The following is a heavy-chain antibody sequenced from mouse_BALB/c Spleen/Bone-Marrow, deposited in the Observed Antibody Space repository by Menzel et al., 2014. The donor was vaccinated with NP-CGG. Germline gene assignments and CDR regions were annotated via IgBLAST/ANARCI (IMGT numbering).Heavy chain of an antibody. V-gene: IGHV1S81*02. CDR1: GYTFTSHW. CDR3: ARRGNYGAMDY. Sequence: SGAELVKPGASVKLSCKASGYTFTSHWMHWVKQRPGQGLEWIGEINPSNGRSNYNEKFKGKATLTVDKSSSTAYMQLSSLTSEDSAVYYCARRGNYGAMDYWGQGTSVTVSS. J-gene: IGHJ4*01. CDR2: INPSNGRS. D-gene: IGHD2-1*01.